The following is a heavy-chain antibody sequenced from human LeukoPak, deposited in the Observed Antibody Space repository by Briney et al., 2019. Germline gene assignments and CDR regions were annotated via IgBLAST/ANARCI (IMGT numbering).Heavy chain of an antibody. V-gene: IGHV6-1*01. CDR1: GDSVSSHGAA. D-gene: IGHD3-9*01. Sequence: SQTLSLTCAISGDSVSSHGAAWNWIRQSPSRGLEWLGRTYYRSRWLNDYAVSVKSRITINPDTSKNQFSLQLSSVTAADTAVYYCARESLFTYYDILTGYLYYYYMDVWGKGTTVTVSS. J-gene: IGHJ6*03. CDR2: TYYRSRWLN. CDR3: ARESLFTYYDILTGYLYYYYMDV.